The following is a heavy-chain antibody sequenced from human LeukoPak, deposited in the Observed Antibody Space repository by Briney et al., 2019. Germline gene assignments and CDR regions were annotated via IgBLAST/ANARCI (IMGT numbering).Heavy chain of an antibody. CDR1: GYTFTGYY. CDR2: INPNSGDT. J-gene: IGHJ4*02. D-gene: IGHD5-12*01. V-gene: IGHV1-2*02. CDR3: AKNPYEYYFDY. Sequence: ASVKVSCKASGYTFTGYYMHWVRQAPGQGLEWMGWINPNSGDTNYAQKFQGRVTMTRDTSIHTAYMELSRLRTDDTAVYYCAKNPYEYYFDYWGQGTLVTVSS.